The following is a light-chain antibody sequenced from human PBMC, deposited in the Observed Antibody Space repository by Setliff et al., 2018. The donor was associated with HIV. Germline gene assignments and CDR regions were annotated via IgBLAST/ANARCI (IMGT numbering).Light chain of an antibody. CDR1: NIAIKS. CDR2: DDS. J-gene: IGLJ1*01. CDR3: QVWDGSDHYV. V-gene: IGLV3-21*03. Sequence: SYELTQPPSVSVAPGKTARISCGGNNIAIKSVHWYQQKPGQAPVLVVYDDSDRPSGIPERFSGSHSENAATLTISRVEAGDEAAYYCQVWDGSDHYVFGAGTKVT.